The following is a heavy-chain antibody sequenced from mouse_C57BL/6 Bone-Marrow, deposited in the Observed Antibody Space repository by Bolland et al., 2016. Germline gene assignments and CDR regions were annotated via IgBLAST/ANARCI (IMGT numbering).Heavy chain of an antibody. CDR2: GGST. V-gene: IGHV5-2*01. J-gene: IGHJ2*01. Sequence: GGSTYYPDTMERRFIISRDNTKKTLYLQMSSLRSEDTALYYCERHDSPLLWLDYWGQGTT. D-gene: IGHD2-2*01. CDR3: ERHDSPLLWLDY.